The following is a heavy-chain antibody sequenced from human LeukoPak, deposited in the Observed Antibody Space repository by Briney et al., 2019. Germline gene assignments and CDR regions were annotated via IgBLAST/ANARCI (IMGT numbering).Heavy chain of an antibody. D-gene: IGHD3-10*01. J-gene: IGHJ4*02. V-gene: IGHV1-2*02. CDR3: AREKITMVRGVIDY. CDR2: INPNSGGT. Sequence: ASVKVSCKASGYTFTGYYMHWVRQAPGQGLEWMGWINPNSGGTNYAQKFQGRVTMTRDTSISTAYMELSRLRSDDTAVYYCAREKITMVRGVIDYWGQGTLATVSS. CDR1: GYTFTGYY.